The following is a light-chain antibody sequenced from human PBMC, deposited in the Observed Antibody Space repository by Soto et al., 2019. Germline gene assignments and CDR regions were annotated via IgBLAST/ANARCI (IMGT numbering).Light chain of an antibody. CDR3: QQYNQWPLT. CDR2: DAS. V-gene: IGKV3-15*01. Sequence: EIVMTQSPASLSVSPGERATLSCRASQSVSSNFAWYQQKPGQAPRLLIYDASTRATGIPARFSGSGSGTDFILTISSLQSEDFAVYYCQQYNQWPLTFGGGTKVEIK. J-gene: IGKJ4*01. CDR1: QSVSSN.